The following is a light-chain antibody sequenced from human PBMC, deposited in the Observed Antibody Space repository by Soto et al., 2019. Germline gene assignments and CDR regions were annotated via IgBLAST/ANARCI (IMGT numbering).Light chain of an antibody. CDR2: DAS. CDR3: QQYNTYPET. Sequence: DIQLTQYPSTLSASVGDRVTLTCRASQSISSWLAWYQQKAGKAPKLLIYDASTLESGVPSRFSGSGSGTEFTLTITSLQPDDFATYYCQQYNTYPETFGQGTMVDIK. V-gene: IGKV1-5*01. CDR1: QSISSW. J-gene: IGKJ1*01.